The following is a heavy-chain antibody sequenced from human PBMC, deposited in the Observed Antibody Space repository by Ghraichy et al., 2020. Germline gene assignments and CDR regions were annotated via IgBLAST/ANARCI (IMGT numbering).Heavy chain of an antibody. CDR1: GGSFSGYY. Sequence: SETLSLTCAVYGGSFSGYYWSWIRQPPGKGLEWIGEINHSGSTNYNPSLKSRVTISVDASKNQFSLKLSSVTAADTAVYYCARGRSISVAARSFWKYYFDYWGQGTLVTVSS. D-gene: IGHD6-6*01. CDR2: INHSGST. CDR3: ARGRSISVAARSFWKYYFDY. V-gene: IGHV4-34*01. J-gene: IGHJ4*02.